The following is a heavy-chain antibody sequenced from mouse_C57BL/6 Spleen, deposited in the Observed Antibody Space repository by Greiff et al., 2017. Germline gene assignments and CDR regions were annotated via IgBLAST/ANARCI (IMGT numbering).Heavy chain of an antibody. V-gene: IGHV1-55*01. CDR2: IYPGSGST. CDR1: GYTFTSYW. Sequence: QVQLQQSGAELVKPGASVKMSCKASGYTFTSYWITWVKQRPGQGLEWIGDIYPGSGSTNYNEKFKSKATLTVDTSSSTAYMQLSSLTSEDSAVYYCARGGGFHWYFDVWGTGTTVTVSS. CDR3: ARGGGFHWYFDV. J-gene: IGHJ1*03.